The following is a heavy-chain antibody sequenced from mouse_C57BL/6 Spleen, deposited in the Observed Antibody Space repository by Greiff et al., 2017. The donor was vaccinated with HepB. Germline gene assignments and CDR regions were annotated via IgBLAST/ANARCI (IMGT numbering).Heavy chain of an antibody. CDR2: IDPSDSYT. V-gene: IGHV1-59*01. D-gene: IGHD1-1*01. J-gene: IGHJ1*03. Sequence: VQLQQPGAELVRPGTSVKLSCKASGYTFTSYWMHWVKQRPGQGLEWIGVIDPSDSYTNYNQKFKGKATLTVDTSSSTAYMQLSSLTSEDSAVYYCARSDYGRYFDVWGTGTTVTVSS. CDR3: ARSDYGRYFDV. CDR1: GYTFTSYW.